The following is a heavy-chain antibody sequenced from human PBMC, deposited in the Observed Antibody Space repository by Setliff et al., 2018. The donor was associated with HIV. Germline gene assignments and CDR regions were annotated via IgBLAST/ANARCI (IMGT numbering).Heavy chain of an antibody. CDR1: GFTLSSSA. D-gene: IGHD3-22*01. CDR3: ARYAGGYPLNDVFDI. J-gene: IGHJ3*02. Sequence: PGGSLRLSCSASGFTLSSSAMHWVRQAPGKGLEYVSVISSNGERTYYADSVKGRFTISRDSSKNTLYLQMSSLRVEDTAVYYCARYAGGYPLNDVFDIWGQGTMVTVSS. V-gene: IGHV3-64D*09. CDR2: ISSNGERT.